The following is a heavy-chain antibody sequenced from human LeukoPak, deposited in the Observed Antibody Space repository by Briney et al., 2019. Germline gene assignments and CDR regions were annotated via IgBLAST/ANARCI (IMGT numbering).Heavy chain of an antibody. CDR2: MYHIEIT. J-gene: IGHJ6*03. V-gene: IGHV4-39*01. CDR3: ARHLRYSHYYYYYMDV. D-gene: IGHD3-9*01. CDR1: GGSISSRPDY. Sequence: SEPLSLTCSVSGGSISSRPDYCSWIRKPPGKGWEWLGEMYHIEITNYNPSVKSRVTISVDTSKNKFSLKLSSVTAADTAVYYCARHLRYSHYYYYYMDVWGKGPTVTISS.